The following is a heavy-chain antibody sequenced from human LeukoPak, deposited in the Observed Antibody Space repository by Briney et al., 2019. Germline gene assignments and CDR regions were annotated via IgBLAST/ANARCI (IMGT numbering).Heavy chain of an antibody. D-gene: IGHD4-17*01. CDR1: GFIFRSNG. CDR3: ARDGSDYDLDY. CDR2: ICHDGSNQ. Sequence: GGSLRLSCAASGFIFRSNGMHWVRQAPGKGLEWLAVICHDGSNQYYADSVKGRFTISRDNSKNTLYLQMNSLRAEDTAVYYCARDGSDYDLDYWGQGTLVTVSS. J-gene: IGHJ4*02. V-gene: IGHV3-33*01.